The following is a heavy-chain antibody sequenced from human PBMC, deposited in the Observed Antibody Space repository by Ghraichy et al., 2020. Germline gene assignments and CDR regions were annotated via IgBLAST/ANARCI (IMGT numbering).Heavy chain of an antibody. CDR2: IIPILGIA. Sequence: SVKVSCKASGGTFSSYAISWVRQAPGQGLEWMGRIIPILGIANYAQKFQGRVTITADKSTSTAYMELSSLRSEDTAVYYCADGNSGSSYYFDYWGQGTLVTVSS. V-gene: IGHV1-69*04. CDR1: GGTFSSYA. D-gene: IGHD1-26*01. J-gene: IGHJ4*02. CDR3: ADGNSGSSYYFDY.